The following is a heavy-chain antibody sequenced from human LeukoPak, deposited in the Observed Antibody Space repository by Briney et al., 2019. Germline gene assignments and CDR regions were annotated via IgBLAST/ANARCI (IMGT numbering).Heavy chain of an antibody. V-gene: IGHV1-2*06. CDR3: ASAGWFGESDYFDY. J-gene: IGHJ4*02. CDR2: INPNSGGT. Sequence: ASVKVSCKASGYTFTGYYMHWVRQAPGLGLEWMGRINPNSGGTNYAQKFQGRVTMTRDTSISTAYMELSRLRSDDTAVYYCASAGWFGESDYFDYWGQGTLVTVSS. D-gene: IGHD3-10*01. CDR1: GYTFTGYY.